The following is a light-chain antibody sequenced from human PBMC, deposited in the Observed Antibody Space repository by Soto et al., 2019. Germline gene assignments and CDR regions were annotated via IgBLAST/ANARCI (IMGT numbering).Light chain of an antibody. CDR3: QQYYSYPPGT. CDR1: QGISSY. Sequence: AIRMTQSPSSLSASTGDRVTITSRASQGISSYLAWYQQKPGKAPKLLIYAASTLQSGVPSRFSGSGSGTDFTLTISCLQSEDFATYYCQQYYSYPPGTFGQGT. CDR2: AAS. J-gene: IGKJ1*01. V-gene: IGKV1-8*01.